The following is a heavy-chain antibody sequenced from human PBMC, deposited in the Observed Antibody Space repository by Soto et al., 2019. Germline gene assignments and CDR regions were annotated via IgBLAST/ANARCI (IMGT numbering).Heavy chain of an antibody. Sequence: GWSLRLSCAASGFTFSSYAMSWARQAPGKGLEWVSAISGSGGSTYYADSVKGRFTISRDNSKNTLYLQMNSLRAEDTAVYFWAKGMFRSSHAAAVSLDYWGQGALVTVSS. D-gene: IGHD3-10*01. V-gene: IGHV3-23*01. J-gene: IGHJ4*02. CDR1: GFTFSSYA. CDR2: ISGSGGST. CDR3: AKGMFRSSHAAAVSLDY.